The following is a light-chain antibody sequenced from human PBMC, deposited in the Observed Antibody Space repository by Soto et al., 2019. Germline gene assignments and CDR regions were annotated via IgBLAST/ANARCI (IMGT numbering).Light chain of an antibody. J-gene: IGKJ4*01. CDR3: QQSYSQPLT. V-gene: IGKV1-39*01. CDR2: AAS. Sequence: DIQMTQSPSSLSASVGDRVTITCRASQSISSYLNWYQQKPGKAPKLLIYAASSLQSGVPSRFSGSGSGTDFTLTISSLQPEDFATYYCQQSYSQPLTFGGGTKVDIK. CDR1: QSISSY.